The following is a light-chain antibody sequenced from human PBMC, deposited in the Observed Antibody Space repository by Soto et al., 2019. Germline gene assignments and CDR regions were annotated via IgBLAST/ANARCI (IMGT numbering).Light chain of an antibody. CDR1: QTLSSW. CDR2: EAS. Sequence: DVEMARSPFTVSGSVGDTVTITCRACQTLSSWLAWYQQKPGKAPKLLIYEASTLKTGVPSRFSGSGSGTEFTLTISSLQPEDFATYYCQQYDSYPVAFGQGTRLEI. J-gene: IGKJ5*01. CDR3: QQYDSYPVA. V-gene: IGKV1-5*03.